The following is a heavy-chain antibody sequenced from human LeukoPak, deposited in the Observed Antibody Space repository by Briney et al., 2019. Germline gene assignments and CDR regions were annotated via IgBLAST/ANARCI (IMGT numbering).Heavy chain of an antibody. CDR2: MNPNSGNT. CDR3: ARAPSPRRDGYNLDY. Sequence: GASVKVSCKASGYTFTSYDINWVRQATGQGLERMGWMNPNSGNTGYAQKFQGRVTMTRNTSISTAYMELSSLRSEDTAVYYCARAPSPRRDGYNLDYWGQGTLVTVSS. D-gene: IGHD5-24*01. J-gene: IGHJ4*02. V-gene: IGHV1-8*01. CDR1: GYTFTSYD.